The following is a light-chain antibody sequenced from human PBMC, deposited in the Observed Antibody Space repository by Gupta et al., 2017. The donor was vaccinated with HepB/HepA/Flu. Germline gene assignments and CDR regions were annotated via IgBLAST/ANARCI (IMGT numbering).Light chain of an antibody. Sequence: QSALTQPPSVSGSPGQSVTISCTGTSSDIGSYNRVSWYQQSPGTAPILIIYEVDNRPAGVPGRFSGSKSGNTASLTISGPQEEDEADYYCSSDTTSSTCVFGSGTKLTVL. V-gene: IGLV2-18*02. J-gene: IGLJ1*01. CDR1: SSDIGSYNR. CDR2: EVD. CDR3: SSDTTSSTCV.